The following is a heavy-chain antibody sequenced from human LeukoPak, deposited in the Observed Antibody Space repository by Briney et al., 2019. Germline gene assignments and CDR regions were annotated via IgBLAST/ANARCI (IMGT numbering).Heavy chain of an antibody. CDR3: AKDTTDDFWSGYSDY. Sequence: GGSLSLSCAASGFTFSSYAMSWVRQAPGKGLEWVSAISGSGGSTYYADSVKGRFTISRDNSKNTLYLQMNSLRAEDTAVYYCAKDTTDDFWSGYSDYWGQGTLVTVSS. CDR1: GFTFSSYA. CDR2: ISGSGGST. V-gene: IGHV3-23*01. D-gene: IGHD3-3*01. J-gene: IGHJ4*02.